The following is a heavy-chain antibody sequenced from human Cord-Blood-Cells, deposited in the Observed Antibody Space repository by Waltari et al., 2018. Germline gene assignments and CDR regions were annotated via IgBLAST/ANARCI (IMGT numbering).Heavy chain of an antibody. CDR3: ARGGSSSWYWFDP. J-gene: IGHJ5*02. CDR1: GYTFTSYD. CDR2: RNPDSGNT. V-gene: IGHV1-8*03. Sequence: QVQLVQSGAEVKKPGASVKVSCKASGYTFTSYDINWVRQATGQGLEWMGWRNPDSGNTGYAQKFQGRVTITRTTAISTAYMELSSLRSEDTAVYYCARGGSSSWYWFDPWGQGTLVTVSS. D-gene: IGHD6-13*01.